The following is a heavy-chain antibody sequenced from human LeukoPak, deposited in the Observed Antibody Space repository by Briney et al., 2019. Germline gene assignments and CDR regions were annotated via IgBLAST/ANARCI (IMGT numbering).Heavy chain of an antibody. D-gene: IGHD3-22*01. V-gene: IGHV4-59*01. Sequence: SETLSLTCTVSGGSISSYYWNWIRQSPGKGLEWIGFIYYSGNTNFNPALKSRVTMSVDTSKNQFSLKLSSVTAADTAVYYCARDKGEYYDSSGYLDYWGQGTLVTVSS. CDR3: ARDKGEYYDSSGYLDY. J-gene: IGHJ4*02. CDR2: IYYSGNT. CDR1: GGSISSYY.